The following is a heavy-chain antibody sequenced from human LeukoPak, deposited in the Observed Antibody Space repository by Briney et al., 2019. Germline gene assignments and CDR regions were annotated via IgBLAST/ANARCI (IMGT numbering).Heavy chain of an antibody. J-gene: IGHJ4*02. V-gene: IGHV3-9*01. D-gene: IGHD6-13*01. Sequence: GGSLRLSCAASGFTFDDYAMHWVRQAPGKGLEWVSGISWNSGSIGYADSVKGRFTISRDNAKNSLYLQMNSLRAEDTALYYCAKDMDVAAAGTFFDYWGQGTLVTVSS. CDR2: ISWNSGSI. CDR3: AKDMDVAAAGTFFDY. CDR1: GFTFDDYA.